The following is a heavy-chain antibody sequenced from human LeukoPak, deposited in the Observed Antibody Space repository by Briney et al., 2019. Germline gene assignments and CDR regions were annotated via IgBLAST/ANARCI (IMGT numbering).Heavy chain of an antibody. Sequence: PGGSLRLSCAASGFTFSSYEMNWVRQAPGKGLEWVSYISSSGSTIYYADSVKGRFTISRDNAKNSLYLQMNSLRAEDTALYYCARGTTGYSSSWYGSEVLDVWGKGTTVTVSS. D-gene: IGHD6-13*01. CDR3: ARGTTGYSSSWYGSEVLDV. CDR2: ISSSGSTI. V-gene: IGHV3-48*03. J-gene: IGHJ6*04. CDR1: GFTFSSYE.